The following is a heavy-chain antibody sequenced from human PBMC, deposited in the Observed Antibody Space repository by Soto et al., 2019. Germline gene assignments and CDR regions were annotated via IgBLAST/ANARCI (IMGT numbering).Heavy chain of an antibody. Sequence: EVQLVESGGGLVQPGRSLRLSCAASGFTFDDYAMHWVRQAPGKGLEWVSGISWNSGTIGYADSVKGPFPISRDNAKKSLSLQMNSLRAEDTALYYCAKDRTGSAYYFDYWGQGTLVTVSS. D-gene: IGHD3-16*01. CDR2: ISWNSGTI. CDR1: GFTFDDYA. CDR3: AKDRTGSAYYFDY. V-gene: IGHV3-9*01. J-gene: IGHJ4*02.